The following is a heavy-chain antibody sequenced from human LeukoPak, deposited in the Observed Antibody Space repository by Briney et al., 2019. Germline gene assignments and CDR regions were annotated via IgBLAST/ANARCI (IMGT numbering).Heavy chain of an antibody. J-gene: IGHJ4*02. CDR3: AKAPYYIAAAFDY. V-gene: IGHV3-74*01. CDR2: ISNDGRST. D-gene: IGHD6-13*01. Sequence: PGGSLTLSCAASGFTFSSNYMHWVRQAPGKGLVWISRISNDGRSTYHADSVKGRFTISRDNAKNTLYLQMNSLRAEDTAVYYCAKAPYYIAAAFDYWGQGTLVTVSS. CDR1: GFTFSSNY.